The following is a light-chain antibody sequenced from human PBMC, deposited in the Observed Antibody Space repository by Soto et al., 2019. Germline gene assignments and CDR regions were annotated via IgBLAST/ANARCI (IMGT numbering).Light chain of an antibody. CDR1: QSLLDSDDGNTY. CDR2: TVF. Sequence: DIVMTQTPLSLPVTPGEPASISCGSSQSLLDSDDGNTYLDWYLQKPGQSPKLLIYTVFYRASGVPDRLSGSGSGTDFTLKISRVEAEDVGVYYSMQRIEFPLNSGGGTKVEIK. V-gene: IGKV2-40*01. J-gene: IGKJ4*01. CDR3: MQRIEFPLN.